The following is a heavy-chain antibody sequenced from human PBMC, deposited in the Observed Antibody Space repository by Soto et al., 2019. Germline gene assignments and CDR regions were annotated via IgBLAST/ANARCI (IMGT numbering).Heavy chain of an antibody. CDR3: ARGRNGITIFGVVSACDYGMDV. J-gene: IGHJ6*02. CDR2: INHSGST. V-gene: IGHV4-34*01. D-gene: IGHD3-3*01. CDR1: GGSFSGYY. Sequence: PSETLSLTCAVYGGSFSGYYWSWIRQPPGKGLEWIGEINHSGSTNYNPSLKSRVTISVDTSKNQFSLKLSSVTAADTAVYYSARGRNGITIFGVVSACDYGMDVCCPGTTVT.